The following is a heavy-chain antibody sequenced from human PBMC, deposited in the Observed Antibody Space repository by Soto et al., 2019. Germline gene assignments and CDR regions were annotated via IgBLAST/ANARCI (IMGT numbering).Heavy chain of an antibody. CDR1: GGSISSYY. D-gene: IGHD2-21*02. CDR2: IYYSGST. J-gene: IGHJ4*02. Sequence: PSETLSLTCTVSGGSISSYYWSWIRQPPGKGLEWIGYIYYSGSTNYNPSLKSRVTISVDTSKNQFSLKLSSVTAADTAVYYCARRDLRTEGFDYWGQGTPVTVSS. CDR3: ARRDLRTEGFDY. V-gene: IGHV4-59*08.